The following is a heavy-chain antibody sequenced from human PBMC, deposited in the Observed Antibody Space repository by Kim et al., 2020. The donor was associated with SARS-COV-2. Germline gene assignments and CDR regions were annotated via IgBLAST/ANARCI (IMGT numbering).Heavy chain of an antibody. Sequence: GGSLRLSCAASGFTFSSYWMSWVRQAPGKGLEWVANIKQDGSEKYYVDSVKGRFTISRDNAKNSLYLQMNSLRAEDTAVYYCARVAPITMVRGVIPYYCYGMDVWGKGTTVTVSS. CDR3: ARVAPITMVRGVIPYYCYGMDV. V-gene: IGHV3-7*03. CDR2: IKQDGSEK. D-gene: IGHD3-10*01. J-gene: IGHJ6*04. CDR1: GFTFSSYW.